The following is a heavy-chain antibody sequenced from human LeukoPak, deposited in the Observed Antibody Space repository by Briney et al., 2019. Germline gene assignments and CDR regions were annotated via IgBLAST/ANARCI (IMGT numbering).Heavy chain of an antibody. CDR2: IYTSGVT. J-gene: IGHJ5*02. D-gene: IGHD2-8*01. CDR1: GGSISSYY. CDR3: AGLGYCTNGVCWGNWFDP. Sequence: PSETLSLTCTVSGGSISSYYWSWIRQPAGKGLEWIGRIYTSGVTNYSPSLKSRVTISVDKSKNQFSPNLSSVTAADTTVYYCAGLGYCTNGVCWGNWFDPWGQGTLVTVSS. V-gene: IGHV4-4*07.